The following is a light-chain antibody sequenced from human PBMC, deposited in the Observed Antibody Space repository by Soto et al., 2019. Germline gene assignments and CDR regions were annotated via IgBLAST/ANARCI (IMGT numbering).Light chain of an antibody. CDR3: QQSYSTPLYT. J-gene: IGKJ2*01. Sequence: DIQMTQSPSSLSASVGDRVSITCRASQSISSYLNWYQQKPGKAPKLLIYAASSLQSGVPSRFSGSGSGTDFTLTISSLQPEDFATYYCQQSYSTPLYTFGQATTLEIK. V-gene: IGKV1-39*01. CDR1: QSISSY. CDR2: AAS.